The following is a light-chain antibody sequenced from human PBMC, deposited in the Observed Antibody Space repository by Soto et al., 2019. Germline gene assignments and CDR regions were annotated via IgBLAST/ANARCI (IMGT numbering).Light chain of an antibody. CDR1: QRIASY. CDR2: AAS. CDR3: QQSYSTPRLT. Sequence: DIQMTQSPSSLSASVGDRVTITCRASQRIASYLNWYQQKPGNAPKLLIYAASSLQSGVPSRFSGSGSGTDFTLIISSLQPKDYATYYCQQSYSTPRLTCGGGTKVEIK. V-gene: IGKV1-39*01. J-gene: IGKJ4*01.